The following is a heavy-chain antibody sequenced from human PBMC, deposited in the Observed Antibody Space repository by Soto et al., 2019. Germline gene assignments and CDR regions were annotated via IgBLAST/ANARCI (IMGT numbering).Heavy chain of an antibody. J-gene: IGHJ6*02. CDR3: ARGLRITMVRGQYGMDV. D-gene: IGHD3-10*01. CDR1: GGSFSGYY. V-gene: IGHV4-34*01. Sequence: TSETLSLTCAVYGGSFSGYYWIWIRQPPGKGLEWIGEINHSGSTDYNPSLKSRVAISVDTSKNQFSLILSSVTAADTAVYYCARGLRITMVRGQYGMDVWGQGTTVTVSS. CDR2: INHSGST.